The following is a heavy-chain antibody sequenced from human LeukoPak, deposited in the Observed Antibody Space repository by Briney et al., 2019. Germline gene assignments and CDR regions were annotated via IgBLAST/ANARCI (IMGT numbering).Heavy chain of an antibody. J-gene: IGHJ6*03. Sequence: GRSLRLSCAASGFRFDDYAMYWVRQAPGKGLEWVSGISWNSGRIGYADSVKGRFTISRDNAKNSLYLQMNSLRAEDTAVYYCARDGSSSWVYYYYYMDVWGKGTTVTVSS. CDR3: ARDGSSSWVYYYYYMDV. CDR2: ISWNSGRI. CDR1: GFRFDDYA. V-gene: IGHV3-9*01. D-gene: IGHD6-6*01.